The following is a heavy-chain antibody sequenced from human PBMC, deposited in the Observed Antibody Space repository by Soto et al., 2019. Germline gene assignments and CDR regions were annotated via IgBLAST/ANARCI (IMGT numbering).Heavy chain of an antibody. J-gene: IGHJ6*02. CDR3: ATSVRGALSGGLDV. V-gene: IGHV1-69*08. Sequence: SVKVSCKASGGTFSSCTISWVRQAPGQGLEWMGRIIPILGTANYAQKFQGRVTITADKSTSTAYMELSSLRSEDTAVYYCATSVRGALSGGLDVWGQGTTVTVSS. CDR1: GGTFSSCT. CDR2: IIPILGTA. D-gene: IGHD3-10*01.